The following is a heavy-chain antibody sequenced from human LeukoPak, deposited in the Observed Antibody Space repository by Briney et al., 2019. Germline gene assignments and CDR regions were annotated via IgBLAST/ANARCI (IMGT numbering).Heavy chain of an antibody. J-gene: IGHJ5*02. V-gene: IGHV1-69*04. CDR1: GGTFSSYA. D-gene: IGHD3-3*01. CDR3: AGITIFGVVKFAQNWFDP. Sequence: SVKVSCKASGGTFSSYAISWVQQAPGQGLEWMGRIIPILGIANYAQKFQGRVTITADKSTSTAYMELSSLRSEDTAVYYCAGITIFGVVKFAQNWFDPWGQGTLVTVSS. CDR2: IIPILGIA.